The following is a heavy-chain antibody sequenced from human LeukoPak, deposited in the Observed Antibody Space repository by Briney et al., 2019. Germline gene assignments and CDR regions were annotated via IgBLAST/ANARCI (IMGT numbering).Heavy chain of an antibody. V-gene: IGHV3-23*01. CDR1: GFTFSSYA. J-gene: IGHJ4*02. Sequence: PGGSLRLSCAASGFTFSSYAMSWVRQAPGKGLEWVSAISGSGGSTYYADSVKGRFTISRDNSKNSLYLKMNSLRDEDTAVYYCAKHSGGSCYSSFDYWGQGTLVTVSS. CDR3: AKHSGGSCYSSFDY. CDR2: ISGSGGST. D-gene: IGHD2-15*01.